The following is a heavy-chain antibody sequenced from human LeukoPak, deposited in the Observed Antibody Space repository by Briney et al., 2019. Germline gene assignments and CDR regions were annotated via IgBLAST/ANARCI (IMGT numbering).Heavy chain of an antibody. CDR1: GFTFSSYA. Sequence: GGSLRLSCAASGFTFSSYAMHWVRQAPGKGLEWVAVISYDGSNKYYADSVKGRFTISRDNSKNTLYLQMNSLRAEDTAVYYCARARRPTRLSWDYYYYMDVWGKGTTVTVSS. D-gene: IGHD3-16*01. CDR3: ARARRPTRLSWDYYYYMDV. J-gene: IGHJ6*03. V-gene: IGHV3-30-3*01. CDR2: ISYDGSNK.